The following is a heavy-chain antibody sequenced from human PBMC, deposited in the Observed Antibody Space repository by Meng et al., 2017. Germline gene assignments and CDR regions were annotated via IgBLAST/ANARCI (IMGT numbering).Heavy chain of an antibody. CDR3: ASSGYSYGYRFDY. CDR1: GGSFSGYY. D-gene: IGHD5-18*01. V-gene: IGHV4-34*01. CDR2: INHSGST. Sequence: QRQLQQWGAGLLKPSESLSLTCAVYGGSFSGYYWSWIRQPPGKGLEWIGEINHSGSTNYNPSLKSRVTISVDTSKNQFSLKLSSVTAADTAVYYCASSGYSYGYRFDYWGQGTLVTVSS. J-gene: IGHJ4*02.